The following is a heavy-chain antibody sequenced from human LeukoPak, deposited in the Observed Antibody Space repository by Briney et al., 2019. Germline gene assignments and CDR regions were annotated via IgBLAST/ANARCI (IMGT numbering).Heavy chain of an antibody. J-gene: IGHJ4*02. CDR1: VYTFTNYD. D-gene: IGHD3-10*01. V-gene: IGHV1-8*01. CDR2: MNSNSGNT. CDR3: ARGRGGTVVRGYLDY. Sequence: ASVKVSCKASVYTFTNYDIMWVRQATGQGPEWMGWMNSNSGNTGYAQKFQGRVTMTRDTSINTAYMELHSLTSDDTAVSYCARGRGGTVVRGYLDYWGQGTLVSVSS.